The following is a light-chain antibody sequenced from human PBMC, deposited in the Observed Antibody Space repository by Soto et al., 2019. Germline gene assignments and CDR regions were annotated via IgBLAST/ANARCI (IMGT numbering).Light chain of an antibody. CDR2: RAS. Sequence: DIQLTQSPSTLSASVGDRVTITCRASQSVGASLAWYQQRPGIAPKLLIYRASNLEGGVPSRFSGVGSGTESSLIITGLQPDDFATYYCQQYHTASQWTFGQGTK. J-gene: IGKJ1*01. V-gene: IGKV1-5*03. CDR3: QQYHTASQWT. CDR1: QSVGAS.